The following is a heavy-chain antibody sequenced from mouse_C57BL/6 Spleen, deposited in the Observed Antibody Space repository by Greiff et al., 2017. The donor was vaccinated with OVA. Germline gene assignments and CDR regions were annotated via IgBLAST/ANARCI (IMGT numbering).Heavy chain of an antibody. J-gene: IGHJ2*01. Sequence: QVQLKESGAELVKPGASVKISCKASGYAFSSYWMNWVKQRPGKGLEWIGQIYPGDGDTNYNGKFKGKATLTADKSSSTAYMQLSSLTSEDSAVYFCARRGTGTGYFDYWGQGTTLTVSS. CDR1: GYAFSSYW. V-gene: IGHV1-80*01. CDR3: ARRGTGTGYFDY. CDR2: IYPGDGDT. D-gene: IGHD4-1*01.